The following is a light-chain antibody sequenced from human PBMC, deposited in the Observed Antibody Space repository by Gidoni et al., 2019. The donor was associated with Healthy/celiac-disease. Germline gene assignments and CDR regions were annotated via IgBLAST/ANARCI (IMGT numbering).Light chain of an antibody. CDR3: QQYGSSPLT. CDR2: GAS. Sequence: EIVLTQSPGTLSLSPGERATLSCRASQSVSSSYLAWYQQKPCQAPRLLIYGASSMATGIPDRFSGSGSWTDFTLTISILEPEDFAVYYCQQYGSSPLTFGQGTKVEIK. J-gene: IGKJ1*01. CDR1: QSVSSSY. V-gene: IGKV3-20*01.